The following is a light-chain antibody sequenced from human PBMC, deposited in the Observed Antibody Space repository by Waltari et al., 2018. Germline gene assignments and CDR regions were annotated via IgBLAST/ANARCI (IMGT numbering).Light chain of an antibody. V-gene: IGLV2-14*01. CDR1: SSDVGGFNY. Sequence: QSALTQPASVSGSPGQSITISCTGTSSDVGGFNYVSWYQQHPGKAPKLSIYEVSNRPPGISPGYSGSKSGNTASLTIAGLQAEDEADYYCISFTNTKTLVFGGGTKLTVL. CDR2: EVS. CDR3: ISFTNTKTLV. J-gene: IGLJ2*01.